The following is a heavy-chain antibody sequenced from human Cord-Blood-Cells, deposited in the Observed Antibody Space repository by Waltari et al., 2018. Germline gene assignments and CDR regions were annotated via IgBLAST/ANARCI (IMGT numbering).Heavy chain of an antibody. V-gene: IGHV1-8*03. D-gene: IGHD7-27*01. CDR1: GYTFTSYD. Sequence: QVQLVQAGAEVKKPGASVKVSCKDSGYTFTSYDIHWVGQGTGQGLEWMGRMNPNSGNTGYAQKFQGRVTITRNTSISTAYMELSSLRSEDTAVYYCARGLSGDDYYYMDVWGKGTTVTVSS. J-gene: IGHJ6*03. CDR3: ARGLSGDDYYYMDV. CDR2: MNPNSGNT.